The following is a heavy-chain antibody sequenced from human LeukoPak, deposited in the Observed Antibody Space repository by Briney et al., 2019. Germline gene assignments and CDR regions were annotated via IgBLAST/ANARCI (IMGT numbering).Heavy chain of an antibody. CDR1: GFSFNNHN. D-gene: IGHD2-15*01. CDR3: ARADCSGGTCRFDF. CDR2: ISSSGSYI. Sequence: PGGSVRLSCAASGFSFNNHNMNWVRQAPGKGLEWVASISSSGSYISYADSVKGRFTISRSNAFNALYVQMNSLRADDTAVYFCARADCSGGTCRFDFWGQGALDTVSS. V-gene: IGHV3-21*01. J-gene: IGHJ4*02.